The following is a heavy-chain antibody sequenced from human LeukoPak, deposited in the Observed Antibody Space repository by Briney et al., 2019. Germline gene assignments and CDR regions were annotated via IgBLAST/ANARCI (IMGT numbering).Heavy chain of an antibody. D-gene: IGHD5-12*01. CDR1: GSTFSTDA. V-gene: IGHV3-30*04. CDR2: ISDDGSKI. J-gene: IGHJ4*02. Sequence: GGSLRLSCAASGSTFSTDAMHWVRQAPGKGLEWVAVISDDGSKIYYADSVKGRFTISRDNAKNSLYLQMNSPRAEDTAVYYCARGSRGYSGYDVPFDYWGQGTLVTVSS. CDR3: ARGSRGYSGYDVPFDY.